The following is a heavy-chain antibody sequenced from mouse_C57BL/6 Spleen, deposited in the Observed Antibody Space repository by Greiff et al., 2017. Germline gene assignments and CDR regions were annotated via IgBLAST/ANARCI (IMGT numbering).Heavy chain of an antibody. CDR3: ARGLTGTGGDYFDY. Sequence: EVKLVESGGGLVKPGGSLKLSCAASGFTFSSYAMSWVRQTPEKRLEWVATISDGGSYTYYPDNVKGRFTISRDNAKNNLYLQMSHLKSEDTAMYYCARGLTGTGGDYFDYWGQGTTLTVSS. J-gene: IGHJ2*01. CDR2: ISDGGSYT. V-gene: IGHV5-4*03. CDR1: GFTFSSYA. D-gene: IGHD4-1*01.